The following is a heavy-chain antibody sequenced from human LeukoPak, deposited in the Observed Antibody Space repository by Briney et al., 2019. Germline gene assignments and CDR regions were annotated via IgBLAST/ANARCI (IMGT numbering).Heavy chain of an antibody. J-gene: IGHJ4*02. Sequence: PSETLSLTCTVSGGSISSYYWSWIRRPPGKGLEWIGEINHSGSTNYNPSLKSRVTISVDTSKNQFSLKLSSVTAADTAVYYCARSGGSFWSVFDYWGQGTLVTVSS. D-gene: IGHD2-15*01. V-gene: IGHV4-34*01. CDR2: INHSGST. CDR1: GGSISSYY. CDR3: ARSGGSFWSVFDY.